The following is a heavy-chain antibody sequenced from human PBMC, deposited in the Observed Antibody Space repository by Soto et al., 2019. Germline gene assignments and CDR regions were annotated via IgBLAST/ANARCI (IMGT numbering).Heavy chain of an antibody. CDR1: GFTFSNYA. Sequence: QPGGSLRLSCSASGFTFSNYAMHWVRQAPGKGLEYVSAISSSGGSTYYADSVKGRFTISRDNSKNTLYLQMSSLRAEDTAVYYCVKSSYYYDSSGQNWFDPWGQGTLVTVSS. D-gene: IGHD3-22*01. CDR3: VKSSYYYDSSGQNWFDP. J-gene: IGHJ5*02. V-gene: IGHV3-64D*06. CDR2: ISSSGGST.